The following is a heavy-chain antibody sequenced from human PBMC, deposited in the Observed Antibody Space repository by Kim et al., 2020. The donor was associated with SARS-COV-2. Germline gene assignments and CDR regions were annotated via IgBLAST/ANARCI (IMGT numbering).Heavy chain of an antibody. CDR1: GFTFSSYG. Sequence: GGSLRLSCAASGFTFSSYGMHWVRQAPGKGLEWVAVISYDGSNKYYADSVKGRFTISRDNSKNTLYLQMNSLRAEDTAVYYCAKDARRWLQCYYYYAMDV. V-gene: IGHV3-30*18. CDR3: AKDARRWLQCYYYYAMDV. J-gene: IGHJ6*01. D-gene: IGHD5-12*01. CDR2: ISYDGSNK.